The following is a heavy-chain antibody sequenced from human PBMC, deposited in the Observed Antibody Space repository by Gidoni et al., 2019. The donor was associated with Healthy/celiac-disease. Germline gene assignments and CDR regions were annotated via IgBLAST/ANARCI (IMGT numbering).Heavy chain of an antibody. V-gene: IGHV4-59*01. J-gene: IGHJ4*02. D-gene: IGHD3-10*01. CDR1: GGSISSYS. Sequence: QVQLQESGPGLVKPSETLSLTCTVSGGSISSYSWSWIRQPPGKGLEWIGYIYYSGSTNYNPSLKSRVTISVDTSKNQFSLKLSSVTAADTAVYYCARLQESTMVRGVISLFDYWGQGTLVTVSS. CDR2: IYYSGST. CDR3: ARLQESTMVRGVISLFDY.